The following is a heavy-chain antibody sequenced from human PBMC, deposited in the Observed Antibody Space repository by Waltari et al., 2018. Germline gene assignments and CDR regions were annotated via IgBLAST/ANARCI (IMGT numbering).Heavy chain of an antibody. V-gene: IGHV4-61*02. Sequence: QVQLQESGPRLVKPSQTLSLTCTVSGESLSSGHFYWIWIRQPAGEGLEWIGRCYKNGGTNDNPSLKSRVTISVDTSKNQFSLKLSSVTAADTAVYYCARGGWHYFDYWGQGTLVTVSS. CDR1: GESLSSGHFY. J-gene: IGHJ4*02. CDR2: CYKNGGT. CDR3: ARGGWHYFDY. D-gene: IGHD3-22*01.